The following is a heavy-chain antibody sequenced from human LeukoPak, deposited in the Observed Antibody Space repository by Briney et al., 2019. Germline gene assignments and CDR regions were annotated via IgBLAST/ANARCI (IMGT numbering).Heavy chain of an antibody. J-gene: IGHJ4*02. CDR2: IYTSGST. Sequence: SETLSLTCTVSGGSISSGSCYWSWIRQPAGKGLEWIGRIYTSGSTNYNPSLKSRVTISVDTSKNQFSLKLSSVTAADTAVYYCARDEGVGAWAFDYWGQGTLVTVSS. V-gene: IGHV4-61*02. CDR1: GGSISSGSCY. CDR3: ARDEGVGAWAFDY. D-gene: IGHD1-26*01.